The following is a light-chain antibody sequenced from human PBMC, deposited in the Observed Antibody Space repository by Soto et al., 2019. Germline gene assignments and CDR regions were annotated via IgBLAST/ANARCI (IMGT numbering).Light chain of an antibody. CDR1: QDISNY. CDR2: DAS. J-gene: IGKJ3*01. Sequence: DIQMTQSPSSLSASVGDRVTITCQASQDISNYFNWYQQKPGKPPKLLIYDASNLETGVPSRFSGSGSGTDFTFAISSLQPEDIATYYCQQYDNLGFTFGPGTKVHI. CDR3: QQYDNLGFT. V-gene: IGKV1-33*01.